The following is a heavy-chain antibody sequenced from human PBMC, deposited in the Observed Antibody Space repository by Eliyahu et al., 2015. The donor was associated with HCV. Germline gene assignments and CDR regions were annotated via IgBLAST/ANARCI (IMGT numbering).Heavy chain of an antibody. CDR2: IYHWWEP. J-gene: IGHJ4*02. D-gene: IGHD1-26*01. V-gene: IGHV4-38-2*02. CDR3: ARVVGATRLSASPARFDY. Sequence: QVQLQESGPGLVKPSETLSLTCTVSGYSISSGYYWGWIRQPPGKGLEWIGSIYHWWEPHHHPSLKSRVTISVDTSKNQFSLKLSSVTAADTAVYYCARVVGATRLSASPARFDYWGQGTLVTVSS. CDR1: GYSISSGYY.